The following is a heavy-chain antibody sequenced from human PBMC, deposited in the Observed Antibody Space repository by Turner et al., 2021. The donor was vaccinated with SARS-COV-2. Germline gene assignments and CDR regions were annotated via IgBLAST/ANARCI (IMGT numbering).Heavy chain of an antibody. Sequence: QVQLQESGPGLVKPSQTLSLTCTVSGGSISSGGYSWSWIRQHPGKGLEWIGYIYYSGSTYYTPSLKSRVTISVDTSKNQFSLKLSSVTAADTAVYYCARHVFRDHHDASGYYYVEENWFDLWGQGTLVTVSS. D-gene: IGHD3-3*01. CDR3: ARHVFRDHHDASGYYYVEENWFDL. CDR1: GGSISSGGYS. J-gene: IGHJ5*02. CDR2: IYYSGST. V-gene: IGHV4-31*03.